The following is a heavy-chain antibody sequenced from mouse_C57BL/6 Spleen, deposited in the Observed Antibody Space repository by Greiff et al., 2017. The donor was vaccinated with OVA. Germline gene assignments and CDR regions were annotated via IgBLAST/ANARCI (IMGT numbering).Heavy chain of an antibody. J-gene: IGHJ1*03. CDR2: ISYDGSN. CDR1: GYSITSGYY. Sequence: VQLQQSGPGLVKPSQSLSLTCSVTGYSITSGYYWNWIRQFPGNKLEWMGYISYDGSNNYNPSLKNRISITRDTSKNQFFLKLNSVTTEDTATYYCARAFGGYFDVWGTGTTVTVSS. V-gene: IGHV3-6*01. CDR3: ARAFGGYFDV.